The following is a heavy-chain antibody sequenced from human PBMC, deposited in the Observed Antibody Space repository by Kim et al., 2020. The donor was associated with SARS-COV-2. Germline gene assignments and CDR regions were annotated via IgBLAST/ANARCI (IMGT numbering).Heavy chain of an antibody. CDR2: ISSSTSSI. D-gene: IGHD2-15*01. Sequence: GGSLRLSCAASGFTFSTYGMSWVRLAPGKGLEWVSYISSSTSSIYYTDSVRGRVTISRDNAKNSLYLQMNRLRDEDTAVYYCAREALCCGGRCYHFDYSG. CDR1: GFTFSTYG. CDR3: AREALCCGGRCYHFDY. J-gene: IGHJ4*01. V-gene: IGHV3-48*02.